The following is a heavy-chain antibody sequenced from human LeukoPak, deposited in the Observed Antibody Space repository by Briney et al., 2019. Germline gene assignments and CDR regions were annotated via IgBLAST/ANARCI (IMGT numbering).Heavy chain of an antibody. D-gene: IGHD5-18*01. CDR2: ISYDGSNK. Sequence: PGGSLRLSCAASGFTFSSYGMHWVRQAPGKGLEWVAVISYDGSNKYYADSVKGRFTISRDNSKNTLYLQMNSLRAEDTAVYYCAKDQGGIQLLSGWHYYCGMDVWGQGTTVTVSS. V-gene: IGHV3-30*18. J-gene: IGHJ6*02. CDR1: GFTFSSYG. CDR3: AKDQGGIQLLSGWHYYCGMDV.